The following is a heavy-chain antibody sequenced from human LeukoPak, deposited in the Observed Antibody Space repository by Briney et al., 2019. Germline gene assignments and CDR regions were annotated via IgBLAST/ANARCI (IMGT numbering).Heavy chain of an antibody. J-gene: IGHJ4*02. CDR1: GFTFSSYW. V-gene: IGHV3-7*01. Sequence: GGSLRLSCAASGFTFSSYWMSWVRRAPGKGLEWVANIKQDGSEKYYVDSVKGRFTISRDNAKNSLYLQMNSLRAEDTAVYYCARVGGELMFDYWGQGTLVTVSS. CDR2: IKQDGSEK. CDR3: ARVGGELMFDY. D-gene: IGHD3-10*01.